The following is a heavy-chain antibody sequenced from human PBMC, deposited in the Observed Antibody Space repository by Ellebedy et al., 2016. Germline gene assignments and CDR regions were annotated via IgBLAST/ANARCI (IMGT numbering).Heavy chain of an antibody. CDR1: GYTFTGYY. Sequence: ASVKVSCXASGYTFTGYYMHWVRQAPGQGLEWMGWINPNSGGTNYAQKFQGRVTMTRDTSISTAYMELSRLRSDDTAVYYCARDSDDFWSGSNWFDPWGQGTLVTVSS. J-gene: IGHJ5*02. D-gene: IGHD3-3*01. CDR2: INPNSGGT. CDR3: ARDSDDFWSGSNWFDP. V-gene: IGHV1-2*02.